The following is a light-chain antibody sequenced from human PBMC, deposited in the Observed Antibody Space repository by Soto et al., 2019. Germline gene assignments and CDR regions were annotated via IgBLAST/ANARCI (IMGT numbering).Light chain of an antibody. CDR3: QENHGGPT. J-gene: IGKJ1*01. Sequence: DIQLTQSPSSLSASVGDRVTITCRASQNIDVYLSWYQQKPGIAPKLLIYAASTLQSGVPSRFSGSGSGTDFTLTISSLLPEDFATYYCQENHGGPTFGQGTKVEFK. CDR1: QNIDVY. CDR2: AAS. V-gene: IGKV1-39*01.